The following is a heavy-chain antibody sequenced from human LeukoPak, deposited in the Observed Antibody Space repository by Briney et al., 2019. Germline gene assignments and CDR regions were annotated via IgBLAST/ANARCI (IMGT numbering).Heavy chain of an antibody. CDR2: IYYSGST. V-gene: IGHV4-59*11. CDR1: GGSINSHY. J-gene: IGHJ3*02. D-gene: IGHD3-16*01. CDR3: ARRGTAFDI. Sequence: SETLSLTXTVSGGSINSHYWSWVRQPPGKGLEWIGYIYYSGSTNYNPSLKSRVTISLDTSKNHFSLKLTSVTAADTAMYYCARRGTAFDIWGQGTMVTVSS.